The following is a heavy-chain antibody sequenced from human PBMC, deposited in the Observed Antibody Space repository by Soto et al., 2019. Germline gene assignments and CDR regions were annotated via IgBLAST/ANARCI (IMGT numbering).Heavy chain of an antibody. CDR1: GFTFSSYV. V-gene: IGHV3-30-3*01. CDR2: ISHDGNNK. J-gene: IGHJ4*02. CDR3: ARDEGGGSKCNLVD. D-gene: IGHD1-26*01. Sequence: QVQLVESGGGVVQPGRSLRLSCAASGFTFSSYVMHWVRQTPGKGLEWVAFISHDGNNKYYADSVKGRFTISRDNSENNLDLQMDSVSAEDTAVYYCARDEGGGSKCNLVDWSQETLVTVS.